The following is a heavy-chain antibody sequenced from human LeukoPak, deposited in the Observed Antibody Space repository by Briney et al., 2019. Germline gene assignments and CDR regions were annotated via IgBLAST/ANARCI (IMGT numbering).Heavy chain of an antibody. CDR1: GFTFSSYA. D-gene: IGHD6-19*01. CDR3: ARDVEVGSIAVAGTGGGY. Sequence: QSGGSLRLSCAASGFTFSSYAMHWVRQAPGKGLEWVAVISYDGSNKYYADSVKGRFTISRDNSKNTLYLQMNSLRAEDTAVYYCARDVEVGSIAVAGTGGGYWGQGTLVTVSS. V-gene: IGHV3-30-3*01. J-gene: IGHJ4*02. CDR2: ISYDGSNK.